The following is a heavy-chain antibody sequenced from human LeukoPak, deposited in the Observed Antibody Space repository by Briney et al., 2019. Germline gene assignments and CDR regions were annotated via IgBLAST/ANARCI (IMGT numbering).Heavy chain of an antibody. CDR2: IKQDGSGE. Sequence: PGGSLRLSCVASGFTFSRYWMSWVRQAPGKGLEWVAKIKQDGSGEYYLDYVKGRFTISRDNAKNSLYLQMNSLRADDTAVYFCTTGYSSGWYNEGNYWGQGTLVTVSS. CDR1: GFTFSRYW. D-gene: IGHD6-19*01. CDR3: TTGYSSGWYNEGNY. V-gene: IGHV3-7*01. J-gene: IGHJ4*02.